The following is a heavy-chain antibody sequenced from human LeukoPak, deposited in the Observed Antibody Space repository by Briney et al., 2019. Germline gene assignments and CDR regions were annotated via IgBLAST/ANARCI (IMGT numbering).Heavy chain of an antibody. D-gene: IGHD3-16*02. CDR1: GGSISSGGYY. CDR3: ARDRGVSGELSPPYYYYGMDV. CDR2: IYYSGST. J-gene: IGHJ6*02. Sequence: SQTLSLTCTVSGGSISSGGYYWSWIRQHPGKGLEWIGYIYYSGSTYYNPSLKSRVTISVDTSKNQFSLKLSSVTAADTAVYYCARDRGVSGELSPPYYYYGMDVWGQGTTVTVSS. V-gene: IGHV4-31*03.